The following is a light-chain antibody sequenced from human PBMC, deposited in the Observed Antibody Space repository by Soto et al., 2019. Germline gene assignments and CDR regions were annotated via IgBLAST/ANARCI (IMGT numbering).Light chain of an antibody. CDR2: SPS. CDR1: QGIRNA. J-gene: IGKJ2*01. CDR3: LHHNTYPYT. V-gene: IGKV1-17*01. Sequence: DLQMTQSPSSLSASVGDRVSITCRASQGIRNALGWYRQKPGKDPARLRYSPSILQTGVPSRFSVSGSGTEFTLTIYSLQPEEFATYYCLHHNTYPYTFGQGTRLDIK.